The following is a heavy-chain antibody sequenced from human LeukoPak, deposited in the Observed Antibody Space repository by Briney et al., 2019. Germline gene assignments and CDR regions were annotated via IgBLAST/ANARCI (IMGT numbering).Heavy chain of an antibody. CDR2: ISGNAEST. CDR3: ARARITGTTLYYFDY. J-gene: IGHJ4*02. Sequence: TGGSLRLSCAASGFTLSSYAMSWVRQAPGKGLEWVSLISGNAESTYYADSVKGRFTISRDNAKNSLYLQMNSLRAEDTAVYYCARARITGTTLYYFDYWGQGTLVTVSS. V-gene: IGHV3-23*01. D-gene: IGHD1/OR15-1a*01. CDR1: GFTLSSYA.